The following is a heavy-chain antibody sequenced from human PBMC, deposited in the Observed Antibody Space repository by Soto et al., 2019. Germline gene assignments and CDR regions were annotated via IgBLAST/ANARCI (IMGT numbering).Heavy chain of an antibody. CDR1: GGSISSGGYY. CDR3: ARDPGRYYYMDV. Sequence: QVQLQESGPGLVKPSQTLSLTCTVSGGSISSGGYYWSWIRQHPGKGLEWIGYIYYSASTYYNPSLKSRVTISVDTSKNQFSLKLSSVTAADTAVYHCARDPGRYYYMDVWGKGTTVTVSS. CDR2: IYYSAST. V-gene: IGHV4-31*03. J-gene: IGHJ6*03.